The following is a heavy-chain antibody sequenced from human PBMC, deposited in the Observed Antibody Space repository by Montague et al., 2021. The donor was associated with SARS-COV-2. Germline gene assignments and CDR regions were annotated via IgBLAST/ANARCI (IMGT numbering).Heavy chain of an antibody. V-gene: IGHV2-5*05. CDR3: AHRFAGFFDY. Sequence: PALVKPTQTLTLICTFSGFSLNTPEVAVGWIRQPPGKALEWLALIYGVXEERYGPSLQSRLTITRDTSKSQVVLTMTNMDPVDTATYYCAHRFAGFFDYWGQGILVTVSS. J-gene: IGHJ4*02. CDR1: GFSLNTPEVA. CDR2: IYGVXEE.